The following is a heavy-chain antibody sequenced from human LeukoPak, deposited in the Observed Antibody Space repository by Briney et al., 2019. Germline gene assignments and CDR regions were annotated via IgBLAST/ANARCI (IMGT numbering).Heavy chain of an antibody. D-gene: IGHD3-3*01. CDR2: SFTSGST. CDR3: ARVESGYSFRHYYYYMDV. V-gene: IGHV4-4*07. Sequence: SETLSLTCTVSGGSIRSYYWSWIREPAGKGLEWSGRSFTSGSTNYNPSLKSRVTMSVDTSKNQFSLKLSSVTAADTAVYYCARVESGYSFRHYYYYMDVWGKGTTVTVSS. J-gene: IGHJ6*03. CDR1: GGSIRSYY.